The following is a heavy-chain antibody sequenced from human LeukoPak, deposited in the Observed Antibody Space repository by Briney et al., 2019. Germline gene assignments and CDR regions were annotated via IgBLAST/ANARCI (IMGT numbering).Heavy chain of an antibody. V-gene: IGHV3-30*18. J-gene: IGHJ4*02. CDR1: GFTFSSYG. Sequence: PGGSLRLSCAASGFTFSSYGMHWVRQAPGKGLEWVAVISYDGSNKYYADSVKGRFTISRDNSKNTLYLQMNSLRAEDTAVYYCAKSRRPYSGYDFDYWGQGTLVTVSS. CDR3: AKSRRPYSGYDFDY. CDR2: ISYDGSNK. D-gene: IGHD5-12*01.